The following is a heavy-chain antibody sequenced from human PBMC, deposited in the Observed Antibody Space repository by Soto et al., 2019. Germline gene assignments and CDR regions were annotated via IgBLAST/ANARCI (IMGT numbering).Heavy chain of an antibody. CDR2: IKQDGSEK. D-gene: IGHD6-13*01. CDR3: ARVRGAAAGSYYYYYGMDV. CDR1: GFTFSSYW. V-gene: IGHV3-7*03. Sequence: GSLRLSCAASGFTFSSYWMSWVRQAPGKGLEWVANIKQDGSEKYYVDSVKGRFTISRDNAKNSLYLQMNSLRAEDTAVYYCARVRGAAAGSYYYYYGMDVWGQGTTVTVSS. J-gene: IGHJ6*02.